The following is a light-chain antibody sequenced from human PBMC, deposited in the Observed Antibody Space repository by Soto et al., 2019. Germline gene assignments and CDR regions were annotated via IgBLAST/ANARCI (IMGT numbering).Light chain of an antibody. CDR3: QQYGYSPWT. CDR1: QSVSNNY. V-gene: IGKV3-20*01. Sequence: EIVLTQSPGTLSLSPGERATLSCRASQSVSNNYLAWYQHRPAQAPRLLIYGASSRATGVPDRFSGSGSGTEFTLTITRLEPADFALYYCQQYGYSPWTFGLGTKVDTK. J-gene: IGKJ1*01. CDR2: GAS.